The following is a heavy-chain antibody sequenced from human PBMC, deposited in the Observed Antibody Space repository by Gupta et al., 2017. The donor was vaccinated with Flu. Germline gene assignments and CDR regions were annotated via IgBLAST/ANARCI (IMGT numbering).Heavy chain of an antibody. J-gene: IGHJ4*02. D-gene: IGHD3-10*01. CDR3: ARGPVAVRGVIPRRFDY. CDR2: IYHGGNT. Sequence: QVQLQESGPGLVKPSETLSLTCAVSGYSISSGSYWGWIRQPPWKGLEWIGNIYHGGNTYYNPSLKSRVTISIDTSRDQFSLKLTSVTAADTAMYYCARGPVAVRGVIPRRFDYWGQGTLVTVSS. CDR1: GYSISSGSY. V-gene: IGHV4-38-2*01.